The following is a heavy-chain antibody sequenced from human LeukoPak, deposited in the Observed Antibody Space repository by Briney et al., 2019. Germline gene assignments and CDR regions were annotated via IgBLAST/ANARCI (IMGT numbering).Heavy chain of an antibody. CDR1: GFIVSSNY. CDR3: ARDGGDDDFDM. V-gene: IGHV3-53*01. Sequence: GSLRLSCAASGFIVSSNYMSWVRQAPGKGLEWVSIIYDGGTTYHADSVKGRFSISRDNSKNTLYLQMNSLRAEDTAVYYCARDGGDDDFDMWGQGTMVTVSS. CDR2: IYDGGTT. D-gene: IGHD3-10*01. J-gene: IGHJ3*02.